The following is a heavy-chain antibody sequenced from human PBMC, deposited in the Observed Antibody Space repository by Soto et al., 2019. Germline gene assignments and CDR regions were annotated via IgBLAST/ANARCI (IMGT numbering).Heavy chain of an antibody. CDR2: INPSGGST. D-gene: IGHD3-16*02. CDR3: ARALSEGSYYYYYMDV. J-gene: IGHJ6*03. CDR1: GYTFTSYY. V-gene: IGHV1-46*01. Sequence: ASVKVSCKASGYTFTSYYMHWVRQAPGQGLEWMGIINPSGGSTSYAQKFQGRVTMTRDTSTSTVYMELSSLRSEDTAVYYCARALSEGSYYYYYMDVWGKGTTVTVSS.